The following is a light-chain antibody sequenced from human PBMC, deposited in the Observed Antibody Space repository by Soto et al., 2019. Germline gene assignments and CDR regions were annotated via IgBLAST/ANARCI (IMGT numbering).Light chain of an antibody. J-gene: IGLJ2*01. CDR1: SSNIGTGYD. V-gene: IGLV1-40*01. CDR2: GNS. Sequence: QSVLTQPPSVSGAPGQRVTISCTGSSSNIGTGYDVHWYQQLPGTAPKLLIYGNSNRPSGVPDRFSASKSGTSASLAIIGLQAEDEADYYCQSYDSSLSGYVVFGGGTKLTVL. CDR3: QSYDSSLSGYVV.